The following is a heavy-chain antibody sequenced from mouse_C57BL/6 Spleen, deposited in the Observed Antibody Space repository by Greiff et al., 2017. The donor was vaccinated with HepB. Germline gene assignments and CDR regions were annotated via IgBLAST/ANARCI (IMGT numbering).Heavy chain of an antibody. D-gene: IGHD1-1*01. CDR2: IDPEDGDT. Sequence: EVQLQQSGAELVRPGASVKLSCKASGFNIKDYYMQWVKQRPEQGLEWIGRIDPEDGDTEYAAKFQGKATLTADTSSNTAYLQLSSLTSEDTAVYSCTDYYGTPVAYWGQGTLVTVSA. J-gene: IGHJ3*01. CDR3: TDYYGTPVAY. CDR1: GFNIKDYY. V-gene: IGHV14-1*01.